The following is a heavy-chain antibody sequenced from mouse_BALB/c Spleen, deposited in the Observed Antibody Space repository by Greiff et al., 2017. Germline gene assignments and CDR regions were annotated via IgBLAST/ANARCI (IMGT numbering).Heavy chain of an antibody. J-gene: IGHJ2*01. CDR2: IHYSGST. CDR3: ARTTVVANVLYYFDY. D-gene: IGHD1-1*01. Sequence: EVQLQESGPDLVKPSQSLSLTCTVTGYSITSGYSWHWIRQFPGNKLEWMGYIHYSGSTNYNPSLKSRISITRYTSKNQFFLQLNSVTTEDTATYYCARTTVVANVLYYFDYWGQGTTLTVSS. V-gene: IGHV3-1*02. CDR1: GYSITSGYS.